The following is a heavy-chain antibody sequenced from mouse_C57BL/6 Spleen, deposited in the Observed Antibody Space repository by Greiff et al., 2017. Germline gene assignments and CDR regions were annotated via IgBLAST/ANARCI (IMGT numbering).Heavy chain of an antibody. J-gene: IGHJ2*01. D-gene: IGHD2-12*01. Sequence: EVKVEESGAELVRPGASVKLSCTASGFNIKDDYMHWVKQRPEQGLEWIGWIDPENGDTEYASKFQGKATITADTSSNTAYLQLSSLTSEDTAVYYCTTRGSLLTLDYGGQGTTLTVSS. V-gene: IGHV14-4*01. CDR1: GFNIKDDY. CDR3: TTRGSLLTLDY. CDR2: IDPENGDT.